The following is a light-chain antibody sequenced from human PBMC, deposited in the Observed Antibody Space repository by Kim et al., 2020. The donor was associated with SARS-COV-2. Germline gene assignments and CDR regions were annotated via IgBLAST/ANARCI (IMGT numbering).Light chain of an antibody. CDR3: QQYKNWPPIT. Sequence: SPGERATLSCRASQSVSTDLAWYQQKSGQAPRLLIYGASTRATGIPARFSGSESGTEFTLTISGLQSEDLAVYYCQQYKNWPPITFGQGTRLEIK. CDR1: QSVSTD. V-gene: IGKV3D-15*01. CDR2: GAS. J-gene: IGKJ5*01.